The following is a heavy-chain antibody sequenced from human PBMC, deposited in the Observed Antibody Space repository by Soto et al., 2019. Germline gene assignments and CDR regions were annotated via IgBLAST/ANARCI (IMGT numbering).Heavy chain of an antibody. Sequence: AASVKVSCKASGYTFTSYGISWVRQAPGQGLEWMGWISAYNGNTNYAQKLQGRVTMTTDTSTSTAYMELRSLRSDDTAVYYCARVADYYDSSGYYGPDYWGQGTLVTVSS. CDR1: GYTFTSYG. J-gene: IGHJ4*02. CDR3: ARVADYYDSSGYYGPDY. CDR2: ISAYNGNT. D-gene: IGHD3-22*01. V-gene: IGHV1-18*01.